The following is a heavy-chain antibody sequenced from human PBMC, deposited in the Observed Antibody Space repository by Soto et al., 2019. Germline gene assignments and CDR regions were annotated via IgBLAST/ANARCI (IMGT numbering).Heavy chain of an antibody. CDR2: IFYSGST. J-gene: IGHJ4*02. D-gene: IGHD3-9*01. Sequence: SETLSLTWTVSGGSISNYYWSWIRQPPGRGLEWIGHIFYSGSTNYNPALKSRVTISVDTSKSQFSLKLSSVTAADTAVYYCARHVYYDVLKKNYWGQGTLVTVSS. V-gene: IGHV4-59*01. CDR3: ARHVYYDVLKKNY. CDR1: GGSISNYY.